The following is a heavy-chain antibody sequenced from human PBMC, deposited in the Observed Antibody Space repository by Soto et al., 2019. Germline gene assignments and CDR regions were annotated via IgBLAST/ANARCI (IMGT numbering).Heavy chain of an antibody. D-gene: IGHD3-10*01. J-gene: IGHJ6*02. V-gene: IGHV4-30-2*01. CDR1: GGSISSGGYS. CDR3: ARALWFGELYYYGMYV. Sequence: QLQLQESGSGLVKPSQTLSLTCAVSGGSISSGGYSWSWIRQPPGKGLEWIGYIYHSGSTYYNPSLKIRVTISVDRSKNQFSLKLISVTAADTTVYYCARALWFGELYYYGMYVWGQGTTVTVSS. CDR2: IYHSGST.